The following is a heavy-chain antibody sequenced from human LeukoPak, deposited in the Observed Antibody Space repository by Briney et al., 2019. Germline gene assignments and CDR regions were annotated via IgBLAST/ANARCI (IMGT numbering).Heavy chain of an antibody. D-gene: IGHD6-13*01. Sequence: GASVKVSCKASGYTFTPYAMNWVRQAPGQGLEWTGWMNPNSGNTGYAQKFQGRVTMTRNTSISTAYMELSSLRSEDTAVYYCAIYYSRSILGAFDIWGQGTMVTVSS. J-gene: IGHJ3*02. CDR3: AIYYSRSILGAFDI. CDR2: MNPNSGNT. V-gene: IGHV1-8*01. CDR1: GYTFTPYA.